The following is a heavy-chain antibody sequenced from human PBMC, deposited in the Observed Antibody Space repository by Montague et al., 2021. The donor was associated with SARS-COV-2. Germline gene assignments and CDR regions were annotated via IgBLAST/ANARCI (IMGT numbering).Heavy chain of an antibody. V-gene: IGHV6-1*01. CDR2: TYYRSKWYN. Sequence: CAIPGDSVSSNRAAWNWIRQSPSRGLEWLGRTYYRSKWYNEYAVSVNSRITINPDTSKNQFSLQVNSVTPEDTAVYYCARGADRYYFYGMDVWGQGTTVTVSS. CDR1: GDSVSSNRAA. CDR3: ARGADRYYFYGMDV. D-gene: IGHD6-19*01. J-gene: IGHJ6*02.